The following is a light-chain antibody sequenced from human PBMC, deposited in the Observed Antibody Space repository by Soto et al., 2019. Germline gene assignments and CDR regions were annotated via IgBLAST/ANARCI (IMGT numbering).Light chain of an antibody. J-gene: IGKJ2*01. CDR1: ESITSNF. Sequence: EIVLTQSPGTLSLSPGERATLSCRASESITSNFLAWYQQKPGQAPRLLIDGASSRATGIPDRFSGSGSERDFTLTINRLEPEDFALYFCQQYGRSPLMYTFGQGTKLEIK. V-gene: IGKV3-20*01. CDR2: GAS. CDR3: QQYGRSPLMYT.